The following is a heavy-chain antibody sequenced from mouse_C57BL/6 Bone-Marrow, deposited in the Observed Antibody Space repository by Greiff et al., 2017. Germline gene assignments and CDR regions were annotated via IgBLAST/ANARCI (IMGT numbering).Heavy chain of an antibody. V-gene: IGHV1-64*01. J-gene: IGHJ2*01. CDR3: SRPHYDGSSYGPY. CDR2: IHPNSGST. Sequence: QVQLQQPGAELVKPGASVKLSCKASGYTFTSYWMHWVKQRPGQGLEWIGMIHPNSGSTNYNEKFKSKATLTVDKSSSTAYMQLSSLTSEYSAVYYCSRPHYDGSSYGPYWGQGTTLTVSS. D-gene: IGHD1-1*01. CDR1: GYTFTSYW.